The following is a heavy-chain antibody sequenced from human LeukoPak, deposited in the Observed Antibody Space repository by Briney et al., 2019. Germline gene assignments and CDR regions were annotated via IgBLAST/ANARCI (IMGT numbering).Heavy chain of an antibody. CDR1: GYTFTSYD. D-gene: IGHD6-13*01. J-gene: IGHJ4*02. Sequence: ASVKVSCKASGYTFTSYDINWVRQATGQGLEWMGLINPTGGSTGYAQKFQGRVTMTRDMSTSTVYMELSSLRSEDTAVYYCARILSWGSVNFDYWGQGTLVTVSS. CDR2: INPTGGST. V-gene: IGHV1-46*01. CDR3: ARILSWGSVNFDY.